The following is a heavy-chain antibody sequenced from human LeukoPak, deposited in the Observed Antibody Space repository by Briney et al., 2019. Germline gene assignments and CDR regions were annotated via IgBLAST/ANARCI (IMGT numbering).Heavy chain of an antibody. CDR1: GYSISSGYY. D-gene: IGHD3-10*01. CDR3: ARLQWGGFGELLFDY. J-gene: IGHJ4*02. CDR2: IYYSGST. Sequence: PSETLSLTCTVSGYSISSGYYWGWLRQPPGKGLEWIGSIYYSGSTNYNPSLKSRVTISVDTSKNQFSLKLSSVTAADTAVYYCARLQWGGFGELLFDYWGQGTLVTVSS. V-gene: IGHV4-61*01.